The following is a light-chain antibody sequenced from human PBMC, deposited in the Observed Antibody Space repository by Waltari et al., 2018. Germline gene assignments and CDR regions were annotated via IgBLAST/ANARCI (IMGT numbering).Light chain of an antibody. CDR1: SNNVGNQG. CDR3: SAWDSSLSAWV. V-gene: IGLV10-54*01. CDR2: RNN. Sequence: QAGLTQPPSVSKGLGQTATLTSTGNSNNVGNQGAAWLQQHQGHPPKLLSYRNNNRPSGISERLSASRSGNTASLTITGLQPEDEADYYCSAWDSSLSAWVFGGGTKLTVL. J-gene: IGLJ3*02.